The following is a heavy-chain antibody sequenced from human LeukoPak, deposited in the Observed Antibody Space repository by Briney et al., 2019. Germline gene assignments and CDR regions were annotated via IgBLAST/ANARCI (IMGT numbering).Heavy chain of an antibody. Sequence: PGGSLRLSGAASGFTFSSYAMSWVRQAPGKGLEWVSAISGSGGSTYYADSVKGRFTISRDNSKNTLYLQMNSLRAEDTAVYYCAKASLEGQLHFDYWGQGTLVTVSS. J-gene: IGHJ4*02. V-gene: IGHV3-23*01. CDR2: ISGSGGST. D-gene: IGHD1-1*01. CDR1: GFTFSSYA. CDR3: AKASLEGQLHFDY.